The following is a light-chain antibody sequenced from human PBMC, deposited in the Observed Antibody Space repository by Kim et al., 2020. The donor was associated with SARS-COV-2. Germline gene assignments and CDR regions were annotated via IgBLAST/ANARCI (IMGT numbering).Light chain of an antibody. CDR2: VGTGGIVG. CDR3: GADHGSGSKFVVL. V-gene: IGLV9-49*01. J-gene: IGLJ2*01. CDR1: SGYSNYK. Sequence: CTLSSGYSNYKVDWYQQRPGKGPRFVMRVGTGGIVGSKGDGIPDRFSVLGSGLNRYLTIKNIQEEDESDYHCGADHGSGSKFVVLFGGGTQLTV.